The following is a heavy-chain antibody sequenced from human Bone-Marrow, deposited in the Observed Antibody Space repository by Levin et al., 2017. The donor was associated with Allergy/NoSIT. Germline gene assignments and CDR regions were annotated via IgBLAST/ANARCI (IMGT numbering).Heavy chain of an antibody. J-gene: IGHJ6*03. V-gene: IGHV3-11*05. CDR2: ISSSSSYT. CDR1: GFTFSDYY. D-gene: IGHD6-19*01. CDR3: ARVILVAGTHYYYMDV. Sequence: PGGSLRLSCAASGFTFSDYYMSWIRQAPGKGLEWVSYISSSSSYTNYADSVKGRFTISRDNAKNSLYLQMNSLRAEDTAVYYCARVILVAGTHYYYMDVWGKGTTVTVSS.